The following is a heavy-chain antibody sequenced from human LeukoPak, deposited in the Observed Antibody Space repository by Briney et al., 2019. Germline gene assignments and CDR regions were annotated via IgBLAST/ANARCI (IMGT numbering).Heavy chain of an antibody. CDR3: ATGPRRDGYNYD. Sequence: SVKVSCKASGGTFSSYAVSWVRQAPGQGLEWMGRIIPILGIANYAQKSQGRVTITADKSTSTAYMELSSLRSEDTAVYYCATGPRRDGYNYDWGQGTLVTVSS. D-gene: IGHD5-24*01. CDR2: IIPILGIA. J-gene: IGHJ4*02. V-gene: IGHV1-69*04. CDR1: GGTFSSYA.